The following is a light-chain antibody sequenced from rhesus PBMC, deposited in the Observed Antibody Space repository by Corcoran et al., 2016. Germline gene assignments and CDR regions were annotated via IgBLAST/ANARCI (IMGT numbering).Light chain of an antibody. CDR2: EVN. CDR1: SSGIGGYNR. J-gene: IGLJ1*01. Sequence: QAAPTQSPSVSGSPGQSVTISCTGTSSGIGGYNRVFWYQQHPGKTPKLLIYEVNKRPSGVSDRFSGSKSGNTASLTISGLQAEDEADYYCCSYTTSSTYIFGAGTRLTVL. V-gene: IGLV2-13*03. CDR3: CSYTTSSTYI.